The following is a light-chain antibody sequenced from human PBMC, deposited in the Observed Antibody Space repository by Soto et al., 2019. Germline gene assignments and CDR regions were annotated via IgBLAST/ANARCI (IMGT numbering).Light chain of an antibody. CDR3: QQLNSYPLFT. Sequence: DIQLTQSPSFLSASVGDRVTITCRASQGISSYLAWYQQKPGKAPNLLIYAASTLRSGVPSRFSGSGSGTEFTLTISSLQPEDFATYYCQQLNSYPLFTFGPGTKVDIK. V-gene: IGKV1-9*01. CDR1: QGISSY. CDR2: AAS. J-gene: IGKJ3*01.